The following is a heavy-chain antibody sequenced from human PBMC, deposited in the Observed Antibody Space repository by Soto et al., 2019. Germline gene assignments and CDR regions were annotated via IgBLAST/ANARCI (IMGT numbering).Heavy chain of an antibody. J-gene: IGHJ3*02. CDR2: INHSGST. CDR1: GGSFSGYY. CDR3: ARVKTTVTPDAFDI. V-gene: IGHV4-34*01. Sequence: SETLSLTCAVYGGSFSGYYWSWIRQPPGKGLEWIGEINHSGSTNYNPSLKSRVTISVDTSKNQFSLKLSSVTAADTAVYYCARVKTTVTPDAFDIWGQGTMVTVSS. D-gene: IGHD4-17*01.